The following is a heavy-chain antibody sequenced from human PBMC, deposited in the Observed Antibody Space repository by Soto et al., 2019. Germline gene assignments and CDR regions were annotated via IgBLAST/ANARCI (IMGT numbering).Heavy chain of an antibody. V-gene: IGHV1-18*04. D-gene: IGHD3-22*01. CDR1: GYTFVSYG. J-gene: IGHJ5*02. Sequence: QVQLVQSAAEVKKPGASVKVSCKTSGYTFVSYGISWVRQAPGQGLEWMGWISPYNGNTNFAQRFQGRVTLTTDTSTDSVYMDLGSLKSDDTAVYYCARDQYFFDSSGYYDHWGQGTLITVSS. CDR3: ARDQYFFDSSGYYDH. CDR2: ISPYNGNT.